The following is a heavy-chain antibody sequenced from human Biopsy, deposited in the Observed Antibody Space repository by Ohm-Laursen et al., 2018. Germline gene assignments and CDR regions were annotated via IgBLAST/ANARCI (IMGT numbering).Heavy chain of an antibody. CDR3: ARAVDYYDPYYYYGLDV. J-gene: IGHJ6*02. Sequence: GTLSLTCEVYGKTFSDYYWSWIRQPPGKGLEWIGQVNHRGSTNYNPSLKSRVTISVDTSKNQFSLKLRSVTAADTAVYYCARAVDYYDPYYYYGLDVWGQGTTVVVSS. V-gene: IGHV4-34*01. CDR1: GKTFSDYY. D-gene: IGHD3-16*01. CDR2: VNHRGST.